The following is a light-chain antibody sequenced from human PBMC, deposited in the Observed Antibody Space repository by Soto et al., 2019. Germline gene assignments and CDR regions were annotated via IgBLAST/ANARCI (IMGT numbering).Light chain of an antibody. CDR3: QSADSSGTYVI. Sequence: SYELTQAPSVSVSPGQTARITCSGDALAKQYAYWYQQKPGQAPVLAIYKDSERPSGIPERFSGSSSGTTVTLTISGVQAEDEADYYCQSADSSGTYVIFGGGTKVTVL. J-gene: IGLJ2*01. CDR1: ALAKQY. V-gene: IGLV3-25*03. CDR2: KDS.